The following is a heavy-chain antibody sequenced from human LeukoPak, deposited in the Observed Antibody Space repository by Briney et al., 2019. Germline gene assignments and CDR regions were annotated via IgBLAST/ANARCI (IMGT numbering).Heavy chain of an antibody. CDR1: GFTFSSYA. J-gene: IGHJ4*02. Sequence: PGGSLRLSCAASGFTFSSYAMHWVRQAPGKGLEWVAVISYDGSNKYYADSVKGRFTISRDNSKNTLYLQMNSLRAEDTAVYYCARRIRGERLVQGYNYYFGYWGQGTLVTVSS. D-gene: IGHD6-13*01. V-gene: IGHV3-30*04. CDR2: ISYDGSNK. CDR3: ARRIRGERLVQGYNYYFGY.